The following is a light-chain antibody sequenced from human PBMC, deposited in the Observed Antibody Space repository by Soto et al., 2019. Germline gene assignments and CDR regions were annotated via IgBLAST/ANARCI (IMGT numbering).Light chain of an antibody. CDR3: QQYNSYSWT. Sequence: DIQMTQSPSTLSASVGDRVTITCRASQSIGGWLAWYQQKPGKAPKLLICKASSLESGVPLRFSGSGSGTEFTLTISSLQPDDVATYYCQQYNSYSWTFGQGTKVDIK. CDR1: QSIGGW. J-gene: IGKJ1*01. CDR2: KAS. V-gene: IGKV1-5*03.